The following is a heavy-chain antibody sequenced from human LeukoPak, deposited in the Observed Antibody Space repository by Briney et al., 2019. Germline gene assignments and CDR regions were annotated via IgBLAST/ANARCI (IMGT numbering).Heavy chain of an antibody. CDR1: GITFSSYE. V-gene: IGHV3-48*03. CDR3: ARDRVRIQLWPTFDY. J-gene: IGHJ4*02. D-gene: IGHD5-18*01. Sequence: GSLRLSCAASGITFSSYEMNGVRQAPGKGLEWVSYISSSGSTKYYPDSVKGRFTISRDNAKNSLYLQMNSQRAEETAVYYCARDRVRIQLWPTFDYWGQGTLVTVSS. CDR2: ISSSGSTK.